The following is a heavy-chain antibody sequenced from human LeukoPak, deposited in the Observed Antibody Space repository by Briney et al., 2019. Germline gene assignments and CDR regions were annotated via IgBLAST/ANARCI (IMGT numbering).Heavy chain of an antibody. CDR1: GGSFSGYY. D-gene: IGHD2-2*01. CDR3: ARGFCSSVTCPYFYYFYMDV. Sequence: SETLSLTCAVYGGSFSGYYWSWIRQPPGKGLEWIGEINHSGSTNYNPSLKSRVTISVDTSKNQFSLRLKSVTAADTAVYYCARGFCSSVTCPYFYYFYMDVWGKGTTVTVSS. CDR2: INHSGST. J-gene: IGHJ6*03. V-gene: IGHV4-34*01.